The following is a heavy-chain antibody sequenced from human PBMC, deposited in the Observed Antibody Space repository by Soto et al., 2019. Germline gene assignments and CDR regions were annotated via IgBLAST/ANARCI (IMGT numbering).Heavy chain of an antibody. Sequence: GGSLRLSCAASGSTFSSYSMNWVRQAPGKGLEWVSSISSSSSYIYYADSVKGRFTISRDNAKNSLYLQMNSLRAEDTAVYYCARAAAGNRYFDYWGQGTLVTVSS. CDR3: ARAAAGNRYFDY. D-gene: IGHD6-13*01. CDR2: ISSSSSYI. CDR1: GSTFSSYS. J-gene: IGHJ4*02. V-gene: IGHV3-21*01.